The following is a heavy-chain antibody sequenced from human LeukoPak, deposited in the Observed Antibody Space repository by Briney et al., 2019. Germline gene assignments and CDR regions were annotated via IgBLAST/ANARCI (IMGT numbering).Heavy chain of an antibody. D-gene: IGHD5-18*01. CDR2: INQDSSEK. J-gene: IGHJ4*02. CDR3: ARAGDTTMLTFIDYFDY. Sequence: GGSLGLSCAASGFTFSNYWMSWVRQAPGKGLEWVANINQDSSEKYYVDSVKGRFTISRDNAKNSLYLQMNSLRAEDTALYYCARAGDTTMLTFIDYFDYWGQGTLVTVSS. V-gene: IGHV3-7*01. CDR1: GFTFSNYW.